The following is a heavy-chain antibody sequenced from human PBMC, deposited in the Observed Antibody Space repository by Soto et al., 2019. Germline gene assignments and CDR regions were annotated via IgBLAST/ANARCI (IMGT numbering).Heavy chain of an antibody. CDR3: AKDLTRQLAYWLDP. CDR1: GSTSTAVY. V-gene: IGHV1-2*02. D-gene: IGHD6-6*01. Sequence: GASGKSCSKASGSTSTAVYLHWCAQPPGQGLEWMGWINAHSGGTEYAQKFQGRVTLTGDTSIATAYLTLTSLTSDDTALYYCAKDLTRQLAYWLDPWGQGTKVTVSS. J-gene: IGHJ5*02. CDR2: INAHSGGT.